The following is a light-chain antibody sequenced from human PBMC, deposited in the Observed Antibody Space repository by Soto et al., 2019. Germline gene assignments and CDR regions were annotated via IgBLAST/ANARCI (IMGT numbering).Light chain of an antibody. V-gene: IGKV3-20*01. CDR1: QSVDSNY. CDR3: LFYASSPGT. Sequence: EIVLTQSPGTLSLFPGERVNLSCKASQSVDSNYLSWYQQKPGRAPRLLIYGTSKRAAGIPDRISGSGSGTDFTLTISRLEPDDFAVYFCLFYASSPGTFGQGTKVEIK. CDR2: GTS. J-gene: IGKJ1*01.